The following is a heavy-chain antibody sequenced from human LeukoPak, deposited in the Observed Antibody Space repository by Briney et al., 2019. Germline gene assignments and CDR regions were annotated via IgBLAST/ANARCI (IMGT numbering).Heavy chain of an antibody. D-gene: IGHD5-18*01. Sequence: SETLSLTCTVSGGSIRSYYWGWIRQPPGKGLEWIGSIYYSGSTYYNPSLKSRVTISVDTSKNQFSLKLSSVTAADTAVYYCARADQLWLDFDYWGQGTLVTVSS. CDR3: ARADQLWLDFDY. V-gene: IGHV4-39*07. J-gene: IGHJ4*02. CDR2: IYYSGST. CDR1: GGSIRSYY.